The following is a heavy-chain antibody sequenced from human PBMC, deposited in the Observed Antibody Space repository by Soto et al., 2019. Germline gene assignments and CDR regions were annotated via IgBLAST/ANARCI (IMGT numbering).Heavy chain of an antibody. J-gene: IGHJ4*02. CDR3: ARGTSQYSSSWYTSLRYYFDY. CDR2: ISAYNGNT. CDR1: GYTFTSYG. Sequence: ASVKVSCKASGYTFTSYGISWVRQAPGQGLEWMGWISAYNGNTNYAQKLQGRVTMTTDTSTSTAYMELRSLRSDDTAVYYCARGTSQYSSSWYTSLRYYFDYWGQGTMVTVYS. D-gene: IGHD6-13*01. V-gene: IGHV1-18*01.